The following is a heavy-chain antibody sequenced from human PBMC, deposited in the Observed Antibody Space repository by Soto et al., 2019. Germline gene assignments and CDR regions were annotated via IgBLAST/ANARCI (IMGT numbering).Heavy chain of an antibody. V-gene: IGHV3-48*01. CDR2: ISSSSSTI. CDR3: ARVSHLYYYYYMDV. J-gene: IGHJ6*03. Sequence: EVQLVESGGGLVQPGGSLRLSCAASGFTFSSYSMNWVRQAPGKGLEWVSYISSSSSTIYYADSVKGRFTISRDNAKNSLYLQMNSMRAEDTAVYYCARVSHLYYYYYMDVWGKGTTVTVSS. CDR1: GFTFSSYS.